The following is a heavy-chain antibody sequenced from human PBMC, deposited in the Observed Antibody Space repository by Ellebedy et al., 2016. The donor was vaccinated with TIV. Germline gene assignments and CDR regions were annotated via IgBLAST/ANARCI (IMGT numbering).Heavy chain of an antibody. Sequence: PGGSLRLSCAASGFTFSSYAMSWVRRAPGKGLECVSSISVGGATTYYADSVKGRFSISRDDSKNTLYLQMTSLRAEDTAVYYCARGGMARGVLDYWGQGTLVTVSS. J-gene: IGHJ4*02. CDR1: GFTFSSYA. D-gene: IGHD3-10*01. CDR3: ARGGMARGVLDY. V-gene: IGHV3-23*01. CDR2: ISVGGATT.